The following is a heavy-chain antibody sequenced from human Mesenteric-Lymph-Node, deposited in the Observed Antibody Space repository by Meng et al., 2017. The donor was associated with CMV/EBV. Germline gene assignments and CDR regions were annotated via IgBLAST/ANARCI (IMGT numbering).Heavy chain of an antibody. D-gene: IGHD3-3*01. CDR2: ISASGSNT. CDR1: TFFGFA. Sequence: TFFGFARNWVRHAPGKGLEWVSGISASGSNTFFAESVKGRFVISRDNSKSTLYLQMNDLRAEDTAVYYCVKRGQDQNVFGVVTKSFDHWGQGALVTVSS. V-gene: IGHV3-23*01. CDR3: VKRGQDQNVFGVVTKSFDH. J-gene: IGHJ4*02.